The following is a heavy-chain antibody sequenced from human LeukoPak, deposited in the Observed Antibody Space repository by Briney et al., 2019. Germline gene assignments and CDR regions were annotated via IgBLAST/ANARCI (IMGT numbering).Heavy chain of an antibody. CDR2: TNHSVST. D-gene: IGHD6-13*01. V-gene: IGHV4-34*01. J-gene: IGHJ6*02. CDR3: ARGVIADPHYYCGMDA. Sequence: SQTLSLTWALYAPSSAGYYWGWIRPPPEKWLGWIGETNHSVSTTYNTCPKRQVTISVETSKNQLSLKLSCVTAAETAVYYCARGVIADPHYYCGMDAWGQGTTATVSS. CDR1: APSSAGYY.